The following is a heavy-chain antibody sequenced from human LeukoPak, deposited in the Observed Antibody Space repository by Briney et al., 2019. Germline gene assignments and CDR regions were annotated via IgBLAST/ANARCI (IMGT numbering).Heavy chain of an antibody. V-gene: IGHV3-30*03. CDR3: ARGDYGDYGDYYYGMDV. J-gene: IGHJ6*02. CDR2: ISNDGSNK. Sequence: PGRSQRLSCAASGFIFSSYGIHWVRQAPGKGLEWVAAISNDGSNKYYADSVKGRFTISRDNSKNTLYLQMNSLRAEDTAVYYCARGDYGDYGDYYYGMDVWGQGTTVTVSS. D-gene: IGHD4-17*01. CDR1: GFIFSSYG.